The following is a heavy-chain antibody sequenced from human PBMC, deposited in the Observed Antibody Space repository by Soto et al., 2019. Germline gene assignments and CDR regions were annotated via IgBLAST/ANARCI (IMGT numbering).Heavy chain of an antibody. CDR3: ARHSTSAPKDY. Sequence: GESLKISCMGSGYSFTTYWIAWVRQMPGKGLEWVGIIYPGDSDTRYSPSFEGHVTISVDKSISTAFLQWNSLKASDNAIYYCARHSTSAPKDYWGQGTLVTVSS. D-gene: IGHD3-10*01. V-gene: IGHV5-51*01. CDR1: GYSFTTYW. CDR2: IYPGDSDT. J-gene: IGHJ4*01.